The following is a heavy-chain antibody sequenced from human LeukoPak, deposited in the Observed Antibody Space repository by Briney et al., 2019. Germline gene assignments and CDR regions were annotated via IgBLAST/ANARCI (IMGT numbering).Heavy chain of an antibody. J-gene: IGHJ3*02. CDR3: AGSSGWYGAFDI. CDR1: GGSISRYY. Sequence: SETLSLTCTVSGGSISRYYWTWIRQPAGKGLEWIGRIYTSGSTNYNPSLKSRVTMSVDTSKNQFSLKLSSVTAADTAVYYCAGSSGWYGAFDIWGQGTMVTVSS. CDR2: IYTSGST. D-gene: IGHD6-19*01. V-gene: IGHV4-4*07.